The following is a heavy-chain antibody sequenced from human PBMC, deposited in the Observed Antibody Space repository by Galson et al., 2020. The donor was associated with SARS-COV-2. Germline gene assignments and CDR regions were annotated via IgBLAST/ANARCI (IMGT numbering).Heavy chain of an antibody. CDR1: GFSFSTYD. V-gene: IGHV3-23*01. CDR2: ISDSGRNT. Sequence: GGSLRLSCAASGFSFSTYDMSWVRLVPGKGLDWVSGISDSGRNTYYSDSVKGRFTISRDNSQNTLYLQMSSLRAEDTAIYYCAKGRRCCTADRCYYYYYYIDVWGKGTTVTISS. CDR3: AKGRRCCTADRCYYYYYYIDV. D-gene: IGHD2-8*02. J-gene: IGHJ6*03.